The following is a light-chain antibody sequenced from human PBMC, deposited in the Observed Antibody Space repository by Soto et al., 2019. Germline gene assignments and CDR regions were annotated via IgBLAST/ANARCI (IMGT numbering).Light chain of an antibody. V-gene: IGKV3-15*01. CDR1: QSVRSS. Sequence: EVLMTQSPGTLSVSPGETATLSCRASQSVRSSLAWYQHKPGQAPRLLIHSASFRATGIPARFRGSGSGTEFTLTITSLQSEDFAVYYCQQYGNWPPWTFGQGTKVDI. CDR3: QQYGNWPPWT. J-gene: IGKJ1*01. CDR2: SAS.